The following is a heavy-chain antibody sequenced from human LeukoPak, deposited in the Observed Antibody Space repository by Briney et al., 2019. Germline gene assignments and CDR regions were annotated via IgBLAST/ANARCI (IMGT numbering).Heavy chain of an antibody. Sequence: GGSLRLSCAASGFTFSDYYMSWIRQAPGKGLEWLSVISYDGNNKYYADFVKGRFTISRDNSKSTLYLQMNSLRAEDTAVYYCAKKPGAGNYAQYWGQGTLVTVSS. V-gene: IGHV3-30*18. D-gene: IGHD3-22*01. CDR3: AKKPGAGNYAQY. J-gene: IGHJ4*02. CDR1: GFTFSDYY. CDR2: ISYDGNNK.